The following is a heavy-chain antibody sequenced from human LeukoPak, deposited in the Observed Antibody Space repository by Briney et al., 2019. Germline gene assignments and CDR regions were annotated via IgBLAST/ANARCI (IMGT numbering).Heavy chain of an antibody. Sequence: PSETLSLTCSVSGGFNSRYYWSWVRQPLGRGLEWLGHIFYSGHSNYNASLTSRIRMSVDTSNAQFSLELASVIAADTAVYYCARIDPLGFFDQWGPGILVTVSS. J-gene: IGHJ4*02. CDR2: IFYSGHS. V-gene: IGHV4-59*12. D-gene: IGHD6-25*01. CDR1: GGFNSRYY. CDR3: ARIDPLGFFDQ.